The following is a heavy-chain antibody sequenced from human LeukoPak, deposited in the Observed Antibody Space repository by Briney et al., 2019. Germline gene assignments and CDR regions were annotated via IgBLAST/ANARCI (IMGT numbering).Heavy chain of an antibody. CDR2: IYYTGSI. J-gene: IGHJ4*02. D-gene: IGHD3-16*02. V-gene: IGHV4-28*03. CDR1: GSSIASLNW. Sequence: SETLSLTCSVSGSSIASLNWWGWIRQPPGKGLEWIGYIYYTGSIYYNPSLKSRVTMSVDTSKNQFSLRLSSVTAVDTAVYYCARDDRRYDYVWGSYRLYYFDYWGQGTLVTVSS. CDR3: ARDDRRYDYVWGSYRLYYFDY.